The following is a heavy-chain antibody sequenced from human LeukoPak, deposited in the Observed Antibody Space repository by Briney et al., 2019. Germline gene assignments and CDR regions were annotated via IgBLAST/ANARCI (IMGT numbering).Heavy chain of an antibody. CDR2: IYPGDSDT. CDR1: GYSITSYW. V-gene: IGHV5-51*01. D-gene: IGHD5-18*01. J-gene: IGHJ4*02. Sequence: GESLKISCKGSGYSITSYWIGWVRQMPGKGLEWMGIIYPGDSDTRYSPSFEGQVTISADKSISTAYLQWSSLKASDTAMYYCATIGYSYGNYFDYWGQGTLVTVSS. CDR3: ATIGYSYGNYFDY.